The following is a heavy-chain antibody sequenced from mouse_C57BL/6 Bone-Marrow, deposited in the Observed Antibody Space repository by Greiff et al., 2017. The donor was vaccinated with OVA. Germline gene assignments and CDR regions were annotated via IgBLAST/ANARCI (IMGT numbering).Heavy chain of an antibody. V-gene: IGHV1-15*01. J-gene: IGHJ1*03. CDR1: GYTFTDYE. Sequence: QVQLQQSGAELVRPGASVTLSCKASGYTFTDYEMHWVKQTPLHGLEWIGDIDPETGGTAYNQKFKGKAILTADKSSSTAYKELRSLTSEDSAVYYCTREHYWDFDVWGTGTTVTVSS. CDR3: TREHYWDFDV. CDR2: IDPETGGT.